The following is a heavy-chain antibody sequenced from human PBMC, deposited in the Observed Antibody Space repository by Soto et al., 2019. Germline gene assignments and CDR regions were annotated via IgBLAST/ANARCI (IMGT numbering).Heavy chain of an antibody. CDR2: TSYDGSNN. V-gene: IGHV3-33*05. CDR1: GFTFRSYV. Sequence: QVQLVESGGGVVQPGTSLRLSCVGSGFTFRSYVIHWVRQAPGKGLEWVALTSYDGSNNFYGDSVKGRFTISRHNSRNTVELQMVSFTFEDTALYYCARWGTTGGLDVWGQGTLVSVSS. J-gene: IGHJ4*02. D-gene: IGHD3-16*01. CDR3: ARWGTTGGLDV.